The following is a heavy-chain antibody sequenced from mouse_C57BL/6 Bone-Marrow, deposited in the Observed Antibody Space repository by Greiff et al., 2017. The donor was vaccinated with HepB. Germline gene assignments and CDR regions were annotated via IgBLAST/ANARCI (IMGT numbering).Heavy chain of an antibody. CDR2: IYPGGGYT. CDR1: GYTFTNYW. J-gene: IGHJ2*01. Sequence: VKLMESGAELVRPGTSVKMSCKASGYTFTNYWIGWAKQRPGHGLEWIGDIYPGGGYTNYNEKFKGKATLTADKSSSTAYMQFSSLTSEDSAIYYCARSYDYELDYWGQGTTLTVSS. V-gene: IGHV1-63*01. CDR3: ARSYDYELDY. D-gene: IGHD2-4*01.